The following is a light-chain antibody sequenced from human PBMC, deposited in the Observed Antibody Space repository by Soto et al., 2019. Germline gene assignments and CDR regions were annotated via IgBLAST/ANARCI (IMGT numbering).Light chain of an antibody. CDR3: QQYETFSPWT. CDR1: QTISSW. Sequence: DIQMTQSPSTLSGSVGDRVTITCRASQTISSWLAWYQQKPGKAPKLLIYKATILQSGVPSRFSGSGSGTEFTLAISNLQPDDFATYYCQQYETFSPWTFGQGTKVDIK. V-gene: IGKV1-5*03. J-gene: IGKJ1*01. CDR2: KAT.